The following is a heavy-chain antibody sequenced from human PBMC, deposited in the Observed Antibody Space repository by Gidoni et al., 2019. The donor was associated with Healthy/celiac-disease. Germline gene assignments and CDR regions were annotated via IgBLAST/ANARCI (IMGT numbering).Heavy chain of an antibody. J-gene: IGHJ6*03. Sequence: EVQLVESGGGLVQPGGSLRLSWAASGVTFSSYEMNWVRQAPGKGLEWVSYISSSGSTIYYADSVKGRFTISRDNAKNSLYLQMNSLRAEDTAVYYCARVADYDFWSGYTSLYYNYMDVWGKGTTVTVSS. D-gene: IGHD3-3*01. CDR3: ARVADYDFWSGYTSLYYNYMDV. CDR1: GVTFSSYE. CDR2: ISSSGSTI. V-gene: IGHV3-48*03.